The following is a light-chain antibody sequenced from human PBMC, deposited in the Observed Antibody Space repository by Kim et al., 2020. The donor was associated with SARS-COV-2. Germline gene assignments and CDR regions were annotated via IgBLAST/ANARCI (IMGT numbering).Light chain of an antibody. CDR2: QDN. J-gene: IGLJ1*01. Sequence: SYELTQPPSVSVSPGQTVSITCSGDKLGDRYACWYQQKPGQSPVLVIYQDNKRPSGIPERFSGSHSGSTATLTISGTQTMDEADYYCQAWDSSSLYVFGTGTKVTVL. CDR1: KLGDRY. V-gene: IGLV3-1*01. CDR3: QAWDSSSLYV.